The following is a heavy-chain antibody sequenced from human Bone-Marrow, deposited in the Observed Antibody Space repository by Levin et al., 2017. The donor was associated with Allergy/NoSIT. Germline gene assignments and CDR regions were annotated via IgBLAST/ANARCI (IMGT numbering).Heavy chain of an antibody. CDR1: GFTFSNAW. CDR2: IKSKTDGGTT. J-gene: IGHJ4*02. Sequence: GGSLRLSCAASGFTFSNAWMSWVRQAPGKGLEWVGRIKSKTDGGTTDYAAPVKGRFTISRDDSKNTLYLQMNSLKTEDTAVYYCTTSIVATTGFDYWGQGTLVTVSS. V-gene: IGHV3-15*01. CDR3: TTSIVATTGFDY. D-gene: IGHD5-12*01.